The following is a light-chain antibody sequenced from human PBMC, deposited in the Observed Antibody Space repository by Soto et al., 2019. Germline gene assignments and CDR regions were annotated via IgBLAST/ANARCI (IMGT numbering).Light chain of an antibody. CDR3: QQYNNWPPYT. V-gene: IGKV3-15*01. CDR2: GAS. Sequence: EIVMTQSPATLSVSPGERATLSCRASQSVSSNLAWYQQKPGQAPRLLIYGASTRATGIPARFSGSGSGTEFTLTISSLQSEDFAVYYCQQYNNWPPYTWGQGTKLEIK. J-gene: IGKJ2*01. CDR1: QSVSSN.